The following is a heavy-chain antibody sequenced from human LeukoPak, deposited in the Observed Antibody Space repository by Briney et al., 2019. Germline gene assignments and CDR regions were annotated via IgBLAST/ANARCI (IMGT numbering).Heavy chain of an antibody. D-gene: IGHD3-16*02. Sequence: GGSLRLSCAASGFTFSSYGMHWVRQAPGKGLEWVAVIWYDGSNKYYADSVKGRFTISRDNSKNTLYLQMNSLRAEDTAVYYCDNGSGLWGSYRGIDYWGQGPLVTVSS. CDR2: IWYDGSNK. CDR1: GFTFSSYG. J-gene: IGHJ4*02. CDR3: DNGSGLWGSYRGIDY. V-gene: IGHV3-33*01.